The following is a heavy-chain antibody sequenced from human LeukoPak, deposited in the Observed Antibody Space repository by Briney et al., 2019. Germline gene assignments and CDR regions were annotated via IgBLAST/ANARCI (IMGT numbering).Heavy chain of an antibody. CDR1: GGTFSSYA. J-gene: IGHJ6*03. V-gene: IGHV1-69*05. CDR2: IIPIFGTA. CDR3: ARDVHDSSGYYYGPPSYYYYMDV. D-gene: IGHD3-22*01. Sequence: SVKVSCKASGGTFSSYAISWVRQAPGQGLEWMGRIIPIFGTANYAQKFQGRVTITTDESTSTAYMELSSLRSEDTAVYYCARDVHDSSGYYYGPPSYYYYMDVWGKGTAVTVSS.